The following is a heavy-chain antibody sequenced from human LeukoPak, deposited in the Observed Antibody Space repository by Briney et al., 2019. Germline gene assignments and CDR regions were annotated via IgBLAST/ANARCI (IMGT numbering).Heavy chain of an antibody. Sequence: GGSLRLSCAASGFTFSSYAMSWVRQAPGKGLEWVSAISGSGGSTYYADSVKGRFTISRDNSKNTLYLQMNSLRAGDTAVYYCAKAPCSSTNCYYFDYWGQGTLVTVSS. V-gene: IGHV3-23*01. CDR3: AKAPCSSTNCYYFDY. CDR1: GFTFSSYA. D-gene: IGHD2-2*01. J-gene: IGHJ4*02. CDR2: ISGSGGST.